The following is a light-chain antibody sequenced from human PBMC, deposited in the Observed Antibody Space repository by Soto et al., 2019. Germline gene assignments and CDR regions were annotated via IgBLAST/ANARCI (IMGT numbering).Light chain of an antibody. CDR3: MHATHSYT. V-gene: IGKV2-30*01. CDR2: KVS. CDR1: QSLLSSDGNTY. Sequence: DVVMTQSPLSLPVTLGQPASISCRSSQSLLSSDGNTYLNWFQQRPGQSPRRLIYKVSNRDSGVPDRFSGSGSGSDFTQKTSRLEADDVGLYYCMHATHSYTFGQGTNLEIK. J-gene: IGKJ2*01.